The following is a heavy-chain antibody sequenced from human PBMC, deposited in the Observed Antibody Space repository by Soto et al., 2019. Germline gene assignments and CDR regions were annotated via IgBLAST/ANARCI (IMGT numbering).Heavy chain of an antibody. CDR1: GFSLSTSGMC. J-gene: IGHJ6*02. D-gene: IGHD6-19*01. Sequence: SGPTLVNPTQTLTLTCTFSGFSLSTSGMCVSWIRQPPGKALEWLARIDWDDDKYYSTSLKTRLTISKDTSKNQVVLTMTNMDPVDTATYYCARIRAGIAVATGYYYGMDVWGQGTTVTVSS. CDR3: ARIRAGIAVATGYYYGMDV. CDR2: IDWDDDK. V-gene: IGHV2-70*11.